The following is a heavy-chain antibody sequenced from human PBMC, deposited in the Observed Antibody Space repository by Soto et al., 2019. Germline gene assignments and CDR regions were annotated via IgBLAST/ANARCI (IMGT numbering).Heavy chain of an antibody. CDR3: ARIQLVRTSSYYSTMDV. CDR2: ITLTGHYI. CDR1: GFTFSDYN. D-gene: IGHD3-10*01. Sequence: GGSLRLSCAASGFTFSDYNMNWVRQAPGRGMEWVSFITLTGHYIHYADSVKGRFTISRDNAKGSLYLQMDSLRVEDTAVYYCARIQLVRTSSYYSTMDVWGQGTTVTVSS. V-gene: IGHV3-21*06. J-gene: IGHJ6*02.